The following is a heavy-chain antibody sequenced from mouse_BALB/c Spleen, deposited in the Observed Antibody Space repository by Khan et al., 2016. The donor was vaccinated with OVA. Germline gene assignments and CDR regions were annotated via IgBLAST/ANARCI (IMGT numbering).Heavy chain of an antibody. Sequence: QVRLQQSGAELVKAGASVKMSCKASGYTFTSYWMHWVKQRLGKSLEWFAETNPTNGRTYYNEKFKSKATLTVDKSSSTAYMLLSCLTFEDSAVFDCARISKILGSYFDYWGQGTTLTVSS. V-gene: IGHV1S81*02. D-gene: IGHD2-14*01. CDR3: ARISKILGSYFDY. J-gene: IGHJ2*01. CDR1: GYTFTSYW. CDR2: TNPTNGRT.